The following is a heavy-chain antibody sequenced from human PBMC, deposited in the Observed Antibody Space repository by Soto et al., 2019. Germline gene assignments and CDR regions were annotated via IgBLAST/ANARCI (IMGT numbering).Heavy chain of an antibody. D-gene: IGHD3-3*01. V-gene: IGHV3-33*01. CDR3: ARESVRSVLRFLEWAPYYYYGMDV. CDR1: GFTFSSYG. CDR2: IWYDGSNK. Sequence: QVQLVESGGGVVQPGRSLRLSCAASGFTFSSYGMHWVRQAPGKGLEWVAVIWYDGSNKYYADSVKGRFTISRDNSKNTLYLQMNSLRAEDTAVYYCARESVRSVLRFLEWAPYYYYGMDVWGQGTTVTVSS. J-gene: IGHJ6*02.